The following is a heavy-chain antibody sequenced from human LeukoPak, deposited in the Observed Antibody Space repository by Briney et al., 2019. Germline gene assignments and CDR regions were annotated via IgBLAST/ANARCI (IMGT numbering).Heavy chain of an antibody. CDR1: GYIFTDYY. V-gene: IGHV1-2*02. CDR3: AGDPPGTTAFDL. CDR2: INPKSDGT. Sequence: GASVKVSCKASGYIFTDYYMHWVRQAPGQGLEWMGWINPKSDGTKYAQNFQGRVTMTWDTSISTAYMEVSRLTSDDTAMFYCAGDPPGTTAFDLWGQGTMVTVSS. J-gene: IGHJ3*01. D-gene: IGHD1-1*01.